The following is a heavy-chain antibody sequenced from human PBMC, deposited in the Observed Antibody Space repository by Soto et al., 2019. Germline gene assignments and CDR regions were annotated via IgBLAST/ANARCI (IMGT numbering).Heavy chain of an antibody. V-gene: IGHV3-23*01. J-gene: IGHJ4*02. CDR1: GFTFSSYA. D-gene: IGHD3-16*01. CDR3: AKRQMMGARPPFDY. CDR2: FSGGDRT. Sequence: GGSLRLSCAASGFTFSSYAMSWVRQAPGKGLEWVSTFSGGDRTYYADSVKGRFTISRDNSKNTLYLQMNSLRAEDTAVYYCAKRQMMGARPPFDYWGQGTLVTVSS.